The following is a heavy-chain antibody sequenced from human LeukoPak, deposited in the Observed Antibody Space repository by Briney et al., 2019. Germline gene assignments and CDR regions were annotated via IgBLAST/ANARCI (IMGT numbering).Heavy chain of an antibody. V-gene: IGHV3-23*01. J-gene: IGHJ4*02. D-gene: IGHD3-22*01. Sequence: GSLGLSCAASGFTFSSYAMSWVRQAPGKGLEWVSAISGSGGSTYYADSVKGRFTISRDNSKNTLYLQMNSLRAEDTAVYYCAKGARLTYYYDSSGYYPEYYFDYWGQGTLVTVSS. CDR1: GFTFSSYA. CDR3: AKGARLTYYYDSSGYYPEYYFDY. CDR2: ISGSGGST.